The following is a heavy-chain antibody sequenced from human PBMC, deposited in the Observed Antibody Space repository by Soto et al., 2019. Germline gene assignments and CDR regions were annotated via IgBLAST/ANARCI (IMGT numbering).Heavy chain of an antibody. CDR2: VYHTGAT. J-gene: IGHJ4*02. D-gene: IGHD6-13*01. V-gene: IGHV4-59*12. CDR1: GASISSSY. Sequence: PSETLSLTCTVSGASISSSYWSWIRQSPERGLEWIAYVYHTGATNYNPSLKSRVTISLDTSKGQFSLNLTSLTAADTAVYYCAFPATADFDYWGKGILVTV. CDR3: AFPATADFDY.